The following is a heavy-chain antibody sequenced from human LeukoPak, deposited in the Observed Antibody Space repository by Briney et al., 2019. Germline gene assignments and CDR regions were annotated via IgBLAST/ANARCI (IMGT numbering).Heavy chain of an antibody. CDR2: ISHSGTT. D-gene: IGHD3-10*01. Sequence: SETLSLTCTVSGGSISSYYWSWIRQPPGKGLEWIGYISHSGTTSYNPSLKSRVTISVDRSQNQFSLKLSSVTAADTAVYYCVRGYYGSGSYDLDYWGQGTLVTVSS. CDR1: GGSISSYY. J-gene: IGHJ4*02. CDR3: VRGYYGSGSYDLDY. V-gene: IGHV4-59*12.